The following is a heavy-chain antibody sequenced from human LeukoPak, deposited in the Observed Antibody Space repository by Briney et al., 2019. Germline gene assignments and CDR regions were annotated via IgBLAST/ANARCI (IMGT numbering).Heavy chain of an antibody. CDR2: ISSRGGST. CDR3: VRGTDCSATTCYPLSAFDY. D-gene: IGHD2-15*01. J-gene: IGHJ4*02. Sequence: GGSLRLSCVASGFIFSDYGMNWVRQVPGKGLEWVAFISSRGGSTFYAESVKGRFTISRDTCKRSLDLQMTSLRVEDTAAYYCVRGTDCSATTCYPLSAFDYWGQGTLVTVSS. CDR1: GFIFSDYG. V-gene: IGHV3-21*04.